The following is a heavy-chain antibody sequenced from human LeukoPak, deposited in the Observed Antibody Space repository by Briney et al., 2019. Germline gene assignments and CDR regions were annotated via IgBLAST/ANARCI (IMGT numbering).Heavy chain of an antibody. Sequence: GGSLRLSCAVSGFSFQTYRMTWVRQAPGKGLEGVANIKHDETEKDYVDSVKGRFTISRDNAKKSIVLQMNGLRVEDTGVYYCARDRDTSGWNLERFDYWGQGTPVTVSS. CDR3: ARDRDTSGWNLERFDY. CDR2: IKHDETEK. D-gene: IGHD3-22*01. J-gene: IGHJ4*02. CDR1: GFSFQTYR. V-gene: IGHV3-7*01.